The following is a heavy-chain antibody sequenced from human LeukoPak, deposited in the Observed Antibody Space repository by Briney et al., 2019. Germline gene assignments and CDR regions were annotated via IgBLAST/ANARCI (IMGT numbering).Heavy chain of an antibody. D-gene: IGHD2-15*01. CDR3: ARDLGHGGGIPEQAYYYYYGMDV. CDR1: GFAFRSYG. J-gene: IGHJ6*02. Sequence: GGSLRLSCAASGFAFRSYGMHWVRQAPGKGLEWVTVIWFDGSNKYYADSVKGRFTISRDNSKNTLYLQMNSLRVEDTAVYYCARDLGHGGGIPEQAYYYYYGMDVWGRGTTVTVSS. V-gene: IGHV3-33*01. CDR2: IWFDGSNK.